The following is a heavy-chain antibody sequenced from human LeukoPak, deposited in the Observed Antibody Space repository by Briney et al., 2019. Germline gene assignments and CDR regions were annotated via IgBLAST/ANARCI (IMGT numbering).Heavy chain of an antibody. D-gene: IGHD3-10*01. Sequence: SETLSLTCTVSGGSISSGGYYWSWIRQHPGKGLEWIGYIYYSGSTNYNPSLKSRVTISVDTSKNQFSLKLSSVTAADTAVYYCATCDNYGSLDYGMDVWGQGTTVTVSS. CDR3: ATCDNYGSLDYGMDV. J-gene: IGHJ6*02. CDR1: GGSISSGGYY. V-gene: IGHV4-61*08. CDR2: IYYSGST.